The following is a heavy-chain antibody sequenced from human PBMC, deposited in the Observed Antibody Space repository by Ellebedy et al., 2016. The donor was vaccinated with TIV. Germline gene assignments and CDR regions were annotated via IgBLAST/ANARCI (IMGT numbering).Heavy chain of an antibody. J-gene: IGHJ6*02. CDR3: ASRRGQRYFDWPLSGMDV. CDR2: IYSGGST. V-gene: IGHV3-53*01. Sequence: GESLKISCAASGFNVSSNYMSWVRQAPGKGLDWVSVIYSGGSTNYADSVKGRFTISRDNSMNTLYLQMNSLRAEDRAVYYCASRRGQRYFDWPLSGMDVWGQGTTVIVSS. CDR1: GFNVSSNY. D-gene: IGHD3-9*01.